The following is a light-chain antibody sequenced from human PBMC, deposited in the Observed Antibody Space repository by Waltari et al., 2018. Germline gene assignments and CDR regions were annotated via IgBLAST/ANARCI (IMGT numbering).Light chain of an antibody. CDR3: QQSYSTLLT. J-gene: IGKJ4*01. V-gene: IGKV1-39*01. CDR1: QSFSSY. Sequence: DIQMTHSPFSLSASVGDSVPITCLPTQSFSSYLNWYQQKPGKAPKLLIYAASNLQSGVPSRFSGSGSGTDFTLTISSLQPEDVATYYCQQSYSTLLTFGGGTKVEIK. CDR2: AAS.